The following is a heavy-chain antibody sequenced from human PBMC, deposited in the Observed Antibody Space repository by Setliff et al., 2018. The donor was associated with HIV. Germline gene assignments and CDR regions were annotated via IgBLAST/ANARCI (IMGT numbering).Heavy chain of an antibody. CDR2: IYHTANT. D-gene: IGHD1-26*01. Sequence: PSETLSLTCSVSGGSITNDNNYWGWIRQSPGKGLEWIGSIYHTANTHYSPSLETRVAIFVDTSKNQFSLRLSSVTAADSAMYYCVRHDPPNSGRFYFDLWGRGTLVTVSS. CDR1: GGSITNDNNY. V-gene: IGHV4-39*01. J-gene: IGHJ4*01. CDR3: VRHDPPNSGRFYFDL.